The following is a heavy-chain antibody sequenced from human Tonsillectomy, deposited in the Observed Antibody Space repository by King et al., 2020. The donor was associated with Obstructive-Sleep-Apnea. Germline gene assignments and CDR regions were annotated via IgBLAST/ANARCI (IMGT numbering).Heavy chain of an antibody. CDR1: GDSISSSGFY. CDR2: IYYTGNT. J-gene: IGHJ4*02. CDR3: ARVFTGCDD. D-gene: IGHD3-9*01. Sequence: QLQESGPGLVKPSETLSLTCSVSGDSISSSGFYWAWIRQPPGRGLEWIGTIYYTGNTYFNPSLKSRVHISLDTSKNQFSLKLSSVTAADTAGFSCARVFTGCDDWGQGTLVTVSS. V-gene: IGHV4-39*07.